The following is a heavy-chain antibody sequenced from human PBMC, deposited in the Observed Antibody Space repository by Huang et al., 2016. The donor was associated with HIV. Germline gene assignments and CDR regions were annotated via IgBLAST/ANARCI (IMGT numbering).Heavy chain of an antibody. CDR2: INHRGST. CDR3: ARILMYYNSSGYGFDY. J-gene: IGHJ4*02. V-gene: IGHV4-34*01. Sequence: QVQLQQWGAGLLKPSETLSLTCAVYGGSFSGYYWSWIRQPPGKGLEWIGEINHRGSTNYHPSLKSRVTISVDTSKNQFSLKLSSVTAADTAVYYCARILMYYNSSGYGFDYWGQGTLVTVSS. CDR1: GGSFSGYY. D-gene: IGHD3-22*01.